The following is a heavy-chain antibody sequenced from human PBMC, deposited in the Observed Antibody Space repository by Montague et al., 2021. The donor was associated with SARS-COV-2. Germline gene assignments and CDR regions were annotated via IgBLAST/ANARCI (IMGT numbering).Heavy chain of an antibody. V-gene: IGHV3-23*01. CDR3: TGADNYGS. CDR2: ISGSGGST. J-gene: IGHJ5*02. CDR1: GFTFSSFT. D-gene: IGHD4-17*01. Sequence: SLRLSCPASGFTFSSFTMSWVRLAPGKGLGWVSTISGSGGSTWYADSVKGRFTISRDNSKSTLFLQMNSLRAEDTALYYCTGADNYGSWGRGTLVTVSS.